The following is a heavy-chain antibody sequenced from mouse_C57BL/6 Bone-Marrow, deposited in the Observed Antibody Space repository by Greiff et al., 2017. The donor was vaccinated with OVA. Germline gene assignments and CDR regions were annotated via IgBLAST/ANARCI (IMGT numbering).Heavy chain of an antibody. J-gene: IGHJ4*01. CDR2: IDPANDNT. V-gene: IGHV14-3*01. Sequence: VQLQQSVAELVRPGASVKLSCTASGFNIKNTYMHWVKQRPEQGLEWIGRIDPANDNTKYAPKFQGKATMTADTSSNTAYLQLSSLSSEDTAVYWGDRGNFGSSFYGMDYWGQGTSVTVSS. D-gene: IGHD1-1*01. CDR3: DRGNFGSSFYGMDY. CDR1: GFNIKNTY.